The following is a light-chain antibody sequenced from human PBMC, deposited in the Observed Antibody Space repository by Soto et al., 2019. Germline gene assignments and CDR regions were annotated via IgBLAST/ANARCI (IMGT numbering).Light chain of an antibody. CDR3: QQYYTSRA. J-gene: IGKJ2*01. Sequence: DIVMTQSPDSLAVSLGERATINCKSSQSVLYSSNNKNYLAWYQQRPGQPLKLLISWASTRESGVPDRFSGSGSGTDFSLTISSRQPEDVAVYYCQQYYTSRAFGQGTKLEIK. V-gene: IGKV4-1*01. CDR2: WAS. CDR1: QSVLYSSNNKNY.